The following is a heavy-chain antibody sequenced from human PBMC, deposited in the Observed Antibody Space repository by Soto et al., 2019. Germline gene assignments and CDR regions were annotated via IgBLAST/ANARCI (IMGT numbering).Heavy chain of an antibody. J-gene: IGHJ4*02. V-gene: IGHV4-30-4*01. D-gene: IGHD1-26*01. Sequence: PSETLSLTCTVSGGSISSGDYYWSWIRQPPGKGLEWIGYIYYSGSTYYNPSLKSRVTISVDTSKNQFSLKLSSVTAADTAVYYCARESFHLKGVPIVGFDYWGQGTLVTVSS. CDR1: GGSISSGDYY. CDR3: ARESFHLKGVPIVGFDY. CDR2: IYYSGST.